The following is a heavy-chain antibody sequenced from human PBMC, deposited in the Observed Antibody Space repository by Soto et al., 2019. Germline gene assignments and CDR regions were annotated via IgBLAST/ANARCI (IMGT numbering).Heavy chain of an antibody. CDR3: ARQYYFGSGSYYNRPFAF. V-gene: IGHV4-30-4*01. CDR1: GGSINSADYH. Sequence: SETLSLTCTVSGGSINSADYHWSWIRQPPGKGLEWIGYIYYSGSTYYNPSLKSRVTISVDTSKNRFFLKLSSVTAADTAVYYCARQYYFGSGSYYNRPFAFWAQGTLVTVSS. D-gene: IGHD3-10*01. CDR2: IYYSGST. J-gene: IGHJ4*02.